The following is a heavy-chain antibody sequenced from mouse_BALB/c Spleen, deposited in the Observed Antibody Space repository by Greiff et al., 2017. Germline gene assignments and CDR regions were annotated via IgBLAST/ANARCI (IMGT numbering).Heavy chain of an antibody. J-gene: IGHJ3*01. CDR3: ASNYGNYAWFAY. CDR1: GYAFTNYL. V-gene: IGHV1-54*01. CDR2: INPGRGGT. Sequence: QVQLQQSGAELVRPGTSVKVSCKASGYAFTNYLIEWVKQRPGQGLEWIGVINPGRGGTNYNEKFKGKATLTADKSSSTAYMQLSSLTSDDSAVYFCASNYGNYAWFAYWGQGTLVTVSA. D-gene: IGHD2-1*01.